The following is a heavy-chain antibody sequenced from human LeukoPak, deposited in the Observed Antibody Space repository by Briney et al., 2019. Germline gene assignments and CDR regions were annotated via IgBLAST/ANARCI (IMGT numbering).Heavy chain of an antibody. Sequence: GGSLRLSCAASGFTFSSYSMNWVRQAPGKGLEWVSAISGSGGSTYYADSVKGRFTISRDNSKNTLYLQMNSLRAEDTAVYYCAKDPLYGSVRGWFDPWGQGTLVTVSS. D-gene: IGHD3-10*01. CDR2: ISGSGGST. J-gene: IGHJ5*02. CDR3: AKDPLYGSVRGWFDP. V-gene: IGHV3-23*01. CDR1: GFTFSSYS.